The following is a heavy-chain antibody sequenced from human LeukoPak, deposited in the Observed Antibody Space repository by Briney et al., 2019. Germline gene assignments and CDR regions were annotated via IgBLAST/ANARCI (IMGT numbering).Heavy chain of an antibody. CDR3: ARVGSGGDFDY. J-gene: IGHJ4*02. CDR1: GYRFTSYW. D-gene: IGHD6-19*01. V-gene: IGHV5-51*01. Sequence: NPGESLKISCKGFGYRFTSYWIGWVRQMPGKGLEWMGVIYPGDSDTRYSPSFQGQVTMSADNSISTAYLQWSSLKASDTAMYYCARVGSGGDFDYWGQGTLVTVSS. CDR2: IYPGDSDT.